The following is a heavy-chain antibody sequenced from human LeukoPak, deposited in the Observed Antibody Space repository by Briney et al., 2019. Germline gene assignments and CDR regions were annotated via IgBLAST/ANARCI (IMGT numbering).Heavy chain of an antibody. CDR3: AKSKAYYYDSSGYLGWVDY. Sequence: GGSLRLSCAASGFTFDDYAMHWVRQAPGKGLEWVSGISWNSGSIGYADSVKGRFTISRDNAKNSLYLQMNSLRAEDTALYYCAKSKAYYYDSSGYLGWVDYWGQGTLVTVSS. D-gene: IGHD3-22*01. V-gene: IGHV3-9*01. CDR1: GFTFDDYA. J-gene: IGHJ4*02. CDR2: ISWNSGSI.